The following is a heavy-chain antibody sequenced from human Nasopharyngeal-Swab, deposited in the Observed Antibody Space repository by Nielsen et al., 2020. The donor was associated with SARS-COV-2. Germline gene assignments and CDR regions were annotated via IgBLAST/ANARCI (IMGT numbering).Heavy chain of an antibody. Sequence: GESLKISCAASGLGFSNYEMNWVRQAPGQGLEWVSVVSGSGSNTYYADSVKGRFMLSRDNRKSNVYLQIHSLRPEDTAVYYCAKGGEGTTTSYYWYAMDLWGQGTTVTVSS. V-gene: IGHV3-23*01. D-gene: IGHD3-16*01. CDR1: GLGFSNYE. J-gene: IGHJ6*02. CDR2: VSGSGSNT. CDR3: AKGGEGTTTSYYWYAMDL.